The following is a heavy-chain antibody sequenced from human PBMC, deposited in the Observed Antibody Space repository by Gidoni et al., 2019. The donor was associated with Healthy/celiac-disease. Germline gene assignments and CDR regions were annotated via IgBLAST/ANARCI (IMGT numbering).Heavy chain of an antibody. CDR1: GFTFSSSS. CDR3: ARVGHIVVVTARTLDY. CDR2: ISSSSSTI. D-gene: IGHD2-21*02. J-gene: IGHJ4*02. V-gene: IGHV3-48*02. Sequence: EVQLVESGGGLVQPGGSLRLSCSASGFTFSSSSMNWVRQAPGKGLEWVSYISSSSSTIYYADSVKGRFTISRDNAKNSLYLQMNSLRDEDTAVYYCARVGHIVVVTARTLDYWGQGTLVTVSS.